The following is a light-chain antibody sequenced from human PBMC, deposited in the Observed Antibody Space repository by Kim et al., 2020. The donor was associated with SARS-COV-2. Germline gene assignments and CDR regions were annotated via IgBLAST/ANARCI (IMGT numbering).Light chain of an antibody. V-gene: IGKV1-12*01. CDR2: AAS. Sequence: ASVGDRVTISCRASQSIGRWLAWYQQEPGKAPKLLIYAASTLQSGVPSRFNGIGSGTDFTLTITNLQPADFATYFCQQAGSHPLTFGGGTKVDIK. CDR3: QQAGSHPLT. CDR1: QSIGRW. J-gene: IGKJ4*01.